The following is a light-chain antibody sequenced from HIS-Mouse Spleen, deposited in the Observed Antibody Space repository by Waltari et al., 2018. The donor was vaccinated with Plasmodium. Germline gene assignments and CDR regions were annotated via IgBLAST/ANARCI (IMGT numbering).Light chain of an antibody. CDR1: QRVSSN. Sequence: IVMTQSPATLSVASGARATLSCRASQRVSSNLAWYQQKPGQAPRLLIYGASTRATGIPARFSGSGSGTEFTLTISSLQSEDFAVYYCQQYNNWSFTFGPGTKVDIK. V-gene: IGKV3-15*01. CDR2: GAS. CDR3: QQYNNWSFT. J-gene: IGKJ3*01.